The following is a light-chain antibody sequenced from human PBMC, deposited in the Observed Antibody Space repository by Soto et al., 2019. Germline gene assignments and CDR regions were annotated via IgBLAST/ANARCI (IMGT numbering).Light chain of an antibody. J-gene: IGKJ1*01. CDR1: QIITSSY. CDR2: GAS. CDR3: QQYGSSPQT. Sequence: EIVLTQSPGTLSLSPGERATLSCRASQIITSSYLAWYQQKPGQAPRLLIYGASTRATGIPDRFSGSGSGTDFTLTISRLEPKDFAVYYCQQYGSSPQTFGQGTKVETK. V-gene: IGKV3-20*01.